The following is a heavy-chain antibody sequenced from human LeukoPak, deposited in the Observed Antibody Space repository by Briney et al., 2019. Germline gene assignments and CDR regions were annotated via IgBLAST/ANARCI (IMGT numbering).Heavy chain of an antibody. CDR2: ISNDGSNK. D-gene: IGHD2-2*01. CDR3: APRPGCSSTSCYVDFDY. CDR1: GFTFSSYG. J-gene: IGHJ4*02. Sequence: PGGSLRLSCAASGFTFSSYGMHWVRQAQGKGREGVEVISNDGSNKYNADSVKGPFTISRDNAKNSLYLQMNSLRAEDTAVYYCAPRPGCSSTSCYVDFDYWGQGTLVTVSS. V-gene: IGHV3-30*03.